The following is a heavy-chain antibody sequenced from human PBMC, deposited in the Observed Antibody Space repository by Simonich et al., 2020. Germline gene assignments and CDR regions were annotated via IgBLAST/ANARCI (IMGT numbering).Heavy chain of an antibody. CDR2: INPNMGGT. D-gene: IGHD6-25*01. J-gene: IGHJ2*01. CDR3: ARGGLGHWYFDL. Sequence: QVQLVQSGAEVKKPGASVKVSCKASGYTFTGYYMHWVRQAPGQGLEWMGRINPNMGGTNYAQKFQGRVTMTRDTSISTAYMELSRLRSDDTAVYYCARGGLGHWYFDLWGRGTLVTVSS. CDR1: GYTFTGYY. V-gene: IGHV1-2*02.